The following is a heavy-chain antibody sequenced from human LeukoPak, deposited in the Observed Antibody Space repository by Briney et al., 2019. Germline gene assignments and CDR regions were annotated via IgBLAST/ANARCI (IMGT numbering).Heavy chain of an antibody. CDR1: GFTFSSYG. CDR3: ARDYSNRFQY. D-gene: IGHD4-11*01. V-gene: IGHV3-30*03. J-gene: IGHJ4*02. CDR2: ISYDGNNK. Sequence: HPGRSLRLSCAASGFTFSSYGMHWVRQAPGKGLEWVAVISYDGNNKYYADFVKGRFTISRDISKNTLYLQMNSLRADDTAVYYCARDYSNRFQYWGQGTLVTVSS.